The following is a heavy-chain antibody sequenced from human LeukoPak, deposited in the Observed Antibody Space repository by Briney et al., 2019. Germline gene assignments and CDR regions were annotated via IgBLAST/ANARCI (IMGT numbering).Heavy chain of an antibody. CDR2: INPNSGGT. CDR3: ARELRFLEWAKPFDP. D-gene: IGHD3-3*01. Sequence: ASVKVSCKASGYTFTGYYMHWVRRAPGQGLEWMGWINPNSGGTNYAQKFQGRVTMTRDTSISTAYMELSRLRSDDTAVYYCARELRFLEWAKPFDPWGQGTLVTVSS. CDR1: GYTFTGYY. V-gene: IGHV1-2*02. J-gene: IGHJ5*02.